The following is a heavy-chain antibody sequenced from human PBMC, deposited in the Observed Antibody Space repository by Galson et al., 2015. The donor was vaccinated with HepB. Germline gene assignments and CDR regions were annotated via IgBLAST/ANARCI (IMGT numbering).Heavy chain of an antibody. CDR1: GFAFDTHA. CDR2: ISGNGDST. D-gene: IGHD3-16*01. CDR3: AKGFGLFDS. Sequence: LRLSCAASGFAFDTHAMSWVRQAPGRGLEWISGISGNGDSTFYADSVKGRFTVSRDNSNNMLYLQMNSLRAEDAGLYFCAKGFGLFDSWGQGILVTVSS. J-gene: IGHJ5*01. V-gene: IGHV3-23*01.